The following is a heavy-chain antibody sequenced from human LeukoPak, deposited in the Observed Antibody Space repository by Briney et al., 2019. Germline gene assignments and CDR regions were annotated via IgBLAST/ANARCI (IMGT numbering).Heavy chain of an antibody. Sequence: GGSLRLSCTASGFIFNKYWMSWVRQAPGKGLEWVATVREDGAVKYYVDSVKGRITISRDNAKNSLYLQINSPRVEDTAVYYCAIISFGELSGFDYWGQGTLVTVSS. CDR1: GFIFNKYW. CDR3: AIISFGELSGFDY. V-gene: IGHV3-7*01. D-gene: IGHD3-10*01. J-gene: IGHJ4*02. CDR2: VREDGAVK.